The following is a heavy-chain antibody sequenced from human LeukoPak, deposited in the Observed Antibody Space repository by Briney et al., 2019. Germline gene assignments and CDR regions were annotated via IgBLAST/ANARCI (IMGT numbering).Heavy chain of an antibody. CDR1: GGTFSSYA. Sequence: SVKVSCTASGGTFSSYAISWVRQAPGQGLEWMGRIIPILGITNYAQKFQGRVTITADKSTSTAYMELSSLRSEDTAVYYCARDPDIAAAAPDYWGQGTLVTVSS. CDR2: IIPILGIT. V-gene: IGHV1-69*04. J-gene: IGHJ4*02. D-gene: IGHD6-13*01. CDR3: ARDPDIAAAAPDY.